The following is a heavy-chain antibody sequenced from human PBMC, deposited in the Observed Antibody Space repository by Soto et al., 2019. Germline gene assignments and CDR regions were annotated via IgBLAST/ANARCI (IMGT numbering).Heavy chain of an antibody. CDR3: ARELELVYGFDH. V-gene: IGHV3-7*03. Sequence: EVQMLQSGGGMVQPAGSLRLSCVGSGLTFGHYWMSWVRQAPGKGLEWVANIKIHGSEKYYVDSVKGRFAISRDNAKTSVFLQLNSLRTEDTAGYYCARELELVYGFDHGGQGSLVIVSP. D-gene: IGHD2-8*02. CDR1: GLTFGHYW. CDR2: IKIHGSEK. J-gene: IGHJ4*02.